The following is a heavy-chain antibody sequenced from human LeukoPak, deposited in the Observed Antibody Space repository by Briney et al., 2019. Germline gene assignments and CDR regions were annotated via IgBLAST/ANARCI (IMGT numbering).Heavy chain of an antibody. Sequence: GASVKVSCKASGHTFTDYYMHWVRQAPGQGLEWLGWINPNSGGTNYAQKFQGRVTMTRDTSISTAYMELSRLRSDDTAVYYCAREYYDSSAYNQEAIDYWGQGTLVTVSS. D-gene: IGHD3-22*01. V-gene: IGHV1-2*02. CDR1: GHTFTDYY. J-gene: IGHJ4*02. CDR3: AREYYDSSAYNQEAIDY. CDR2: INPNSGGT.